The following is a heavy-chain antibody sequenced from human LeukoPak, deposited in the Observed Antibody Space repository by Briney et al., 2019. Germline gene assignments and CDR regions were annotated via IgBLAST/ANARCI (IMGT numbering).Heavy chain of an antibody. D-gene: IGHD6-13*01. Sequence: SVKVSCKASGGTFSSYAISWVRQAPGQGLEWMGRIIPILGIANYAQKFQGRATITADKSTSTAYMELSSLRSEDTAVYYCARDSYSSSWYNGAFDYWGQGTLVTVSS. CDR3: ARDSYSSSWYNGAFDY. CDR1: GGTFSSYA. J-gene: IGHJ4*02. CDR2: IIPILGIA. V-gene: IGHV1-69*04.